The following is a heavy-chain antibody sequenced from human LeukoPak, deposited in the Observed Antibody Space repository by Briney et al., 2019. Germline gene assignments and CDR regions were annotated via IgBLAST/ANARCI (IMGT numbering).Heavy chain of an antibody. CDR3: ARQGTYYYGSGSYVLLNWFDP. J-gene: IGHJ5*02. V-gene: IGHV4-34*01. Sequence: PSETLSLTCAVYGGSFSGYYWSWIRQPPGKGLEWIGEINHSGSTNYNPSLKSRVTISVDTSKNQFSLKLSSVTAADTAVYYCARQGTYYYGSGSYVLLNWFDPWGQGTLVTVSS. D-gene: IGHD3-10*01. CDR1: GGSFSGYY. CDR2: INHSGST.